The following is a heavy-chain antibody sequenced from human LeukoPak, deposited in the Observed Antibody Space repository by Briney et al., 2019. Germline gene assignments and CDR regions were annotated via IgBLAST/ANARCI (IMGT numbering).Heavy chain of an antibody. CDR3: PRVGVAVAGFRAPYFDY. CDR1: GGSISSYY. J-gene: IGHJ4*02. Sequence: MASETLSLTCTVSGGSISSYYWSWIRQPPGKGLEWIGYIYYSGSTNYNPSLKSLVTISIDTSKNQFSLKVTSVTAADTAVYYCPRVGVAVAGFRAPYFDYWGQGTLVTVSS. CDR2: IYYSGST. V-gene: IGHV4-59*01. D-gene: IGHD6-19*01.